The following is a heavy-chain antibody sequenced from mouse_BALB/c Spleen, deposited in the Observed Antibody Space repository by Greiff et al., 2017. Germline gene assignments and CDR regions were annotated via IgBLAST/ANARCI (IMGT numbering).Heavy chain of an antibody. CDR1: GYTFTSYT. Sequence: QVQLKESAAELARPGASVKMSCKASGYTFTSYTMHWVKQRPGQGLEWIGYINPSSGYTEYNQKFKDKTTLTADESSSTAYMQLSSLTSEDSAVYYCAREGGNFAMDYWGQGTSVTVSS. CDR3: AREGGNFAMDY. CDR2: INPSSGYT. J-gene: IGHJ4*01. V-gene: IGHV1-4*02.